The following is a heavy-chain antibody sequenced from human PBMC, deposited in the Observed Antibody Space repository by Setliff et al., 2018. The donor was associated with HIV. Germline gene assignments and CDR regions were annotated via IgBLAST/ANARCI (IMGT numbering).Heavy chain of an antibody. J-gene: IGHJ4*01. CDR1: GFTFDDYG. V-gene: IGHV3-48*02. CDR3: ARDPRGAPYFDY. D-gene: IGHD1-26*01. Sequence: GGSLRLSCAASGFTFDDYGMSWVRQTPGRGLEWIAYISGEETTHYAESVKGRFTISRDNAKDSVYLQMNSLRDEDTAVYYCARDPRGAPYFDYWGNGTVVTVSS. CDR2: ISGEETT.